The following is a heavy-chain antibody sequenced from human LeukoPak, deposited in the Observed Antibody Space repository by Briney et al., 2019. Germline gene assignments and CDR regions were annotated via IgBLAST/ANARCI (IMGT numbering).Heavy chain of an antibody. D-gene: IGHD2-15*01. CDR3: ARAGSEGYCSGGSCYGIMGYYYYYYMDV. V-gene: IGHV3-7*01. CDR2: IKPDGSEK. J-gene: IGHJ6*03. Sequence: GGSLRLSCAASAITFSNSWMNWVRQAPGEGLEWVATIKPDGSEKWYVNSVKGRFTISRDNSKNTLYLQMNSLRAEDTAVYYCARAGSEGYCSGGSCYGIMGYYYYYYMDVWGKGTTVTASS. CDR1: AITFSNSW.